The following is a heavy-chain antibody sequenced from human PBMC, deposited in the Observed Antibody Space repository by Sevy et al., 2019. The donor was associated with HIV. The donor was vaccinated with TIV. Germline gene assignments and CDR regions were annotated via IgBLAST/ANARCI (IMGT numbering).Heavy chain of an antibody. D-gene: IGHD3-16*01. CDR1: GLNVSDYF. CDR2: ISSSGTII. CDR3: ARDLAGGSFFSLYFAY. Sequence: GGSLRLSCAASGLNVSDYFMSWIRQAPGKRPEWVSYISSSGTIIYYADSVKGRFTISRDKAKNSLYLQMNSLRAEDTAIYYCARDLAGGSFFSLYFAYGGQGTRVTVSS. V-gene: IGHV3-11*01. J-gene: IGHJ4*02.